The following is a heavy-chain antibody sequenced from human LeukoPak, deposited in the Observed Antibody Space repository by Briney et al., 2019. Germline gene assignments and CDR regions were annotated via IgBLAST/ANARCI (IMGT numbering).Heavy chain of an antibody. CDR2: INHSGST. CDR3: ARARRYIDWLFRAFDI. D-gene: IGHD3-9*01. Sequence: SETLSLTCAVYGGSFSGYYWSWIRQPPGKGLEWIGEINHSGSTNYNPSLKSRVTISVDTSKNQFSLKLSSVTAADTAVYYCARARRYIDWLFRAFDIWGQGTMVTVSS. V-gene: IGHV4-34*01. CDR1: GGSFSGYY. J-gene: IGHJ3*02.